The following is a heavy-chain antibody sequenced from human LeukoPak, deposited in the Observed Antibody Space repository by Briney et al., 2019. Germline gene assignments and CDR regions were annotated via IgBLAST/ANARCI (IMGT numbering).Heavy chain of an antibody. CDR3: ARVWIYGDRDYCYYYGMDV. Sequence: GGSLRLSCAASGFTFSSYSMNWVRQAPGKGLEWVSSISSSSGYIYYADSVKGRFTISRDNAKNSLYLQMNSLRAEDTAVYYCARVWIYGDRDYCYYYGMDVWGKGTTVTVSS. J-gene: IGHJ6*04. CDR2: ISSSSGYI. D-gene: IGHD4/OR15-4a*01. CDR1: GFTFSSYS. V-gene: IGHV3-21*01.